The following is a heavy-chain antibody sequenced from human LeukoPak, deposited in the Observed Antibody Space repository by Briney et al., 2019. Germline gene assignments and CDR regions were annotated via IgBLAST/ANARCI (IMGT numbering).Heavy chain of an antibody. V-gene: IGHV5-51*01. CDR2: IYPGDSDT. D-gene: IGHD3-22*01. Sequence: GESLKISCNGSGYSFTTYWIAWLRQMPGEGLEWMGIIYPGDSDTRYSPSFQGQVTISADKSISTAYLQWSSLKASDTAMYYCARQMGYYDSSGYYSGAFDIWGQGTMVTVSS. J-gene: IGHJ3*02. CDR1: GYSFTTYW. CDR3: ARQMGYYDSSGYYSGAFDI.